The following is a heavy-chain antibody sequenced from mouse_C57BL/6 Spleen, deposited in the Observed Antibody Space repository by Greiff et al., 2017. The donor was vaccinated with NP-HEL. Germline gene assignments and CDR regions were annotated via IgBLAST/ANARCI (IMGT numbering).Heavy chain of an antibody. D-gene: IGHD1-1*01. Sequence: DVKLQESGPGLVKPSQSLSLTCSVTGYSITSGYYWNWIRQFPGNKLEWMGYISYDGSNNYNPSLKNRISITRDTSKNQFFLKLNSVTTEDTATYYCARGGLLREDYFDYWGQGTTLTVSS. J-gene: IGHJ2*01. V-gene: IGHV3-6*01. CDR1: GYSITSGYY. CDR2: ISYDGSN. CDR3: ARGGLLREDYFDY.